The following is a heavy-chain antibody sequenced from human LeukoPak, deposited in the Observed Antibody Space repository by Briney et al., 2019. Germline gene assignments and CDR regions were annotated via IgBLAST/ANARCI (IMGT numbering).Heavy chain of an antibody. Sequence: GGSLRLSCAASGFTFSSYWMHWVRQAPGKGLVWVSRINSDGTIISYADSVKGRFTISRDNAKNTLYLQMNSLRADDTAVYYCARSMYCGGDCYYYFDYWGQGTLVTVAS. V-gene: IGHV3-74*01. CDR2: INSDGTII. CDR1: GFTFSSYW. CDR3: ARSMYCGGDCYYYFDY. D-gene: IGHD2-21*02. J-gene: IGHJ4*02.